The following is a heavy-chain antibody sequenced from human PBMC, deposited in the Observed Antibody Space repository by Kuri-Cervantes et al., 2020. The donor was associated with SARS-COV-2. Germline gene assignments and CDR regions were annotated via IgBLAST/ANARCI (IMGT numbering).Heavy chain of an antibody. CDR3: ARARSSGYYYKGRAFDI. CDR1: GYTFTSYY. J-gene: IGHJ3*02. CDR2: INPSGGST. D-gene: IGHD3-22*01. Sequence: ASVKVSCKASGYTFTSYYMHWVRQAPGQGLEWMGIINPSGGSTSYAQKFQGRVTMTRDTSTSTAYMELSSLRSEDTAVYYCARARSSGYYYKGRAFDIWGQGTMVTVSS. V-gene: IGHV1-46*01.